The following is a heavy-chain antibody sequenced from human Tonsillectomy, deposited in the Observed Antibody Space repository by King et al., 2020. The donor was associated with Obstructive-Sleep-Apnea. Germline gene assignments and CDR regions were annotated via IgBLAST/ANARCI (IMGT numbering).Heavy chain of an antibody. CDR2: INTGGGTT. CDR1: GFTFSNYA. J-gene: IGHJ4*02. CDR3: AKRVDTAMVFDY. Sequence: VQLVQSGGGLVQPGGSLRLSCAASGFTFSNYAMSWVRQAPGKGLEWVSAINTGGGTTYYADSVKGRFTISRDNSKNTLYLQLNSLRAEDTAVYYCAKRVDTAMVFDYWGQGTLVTVSS. V-gene: IGHV3-23*04. D-gene: IGHD5-18*01.